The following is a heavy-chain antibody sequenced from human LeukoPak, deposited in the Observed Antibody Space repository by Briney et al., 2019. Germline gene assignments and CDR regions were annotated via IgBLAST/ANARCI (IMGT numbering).Heavy chain of an antibody. CDR1: GFTFSSYA. J-gene: IGHJ4*02. Sequence: GGSLRLSCSASGFTFSSYAMHWVRQAAGKGLEYVSSISSSGAGRYYADSVKGRFTISRDNSRNTLYLQMSSLRAEDTAVYHCVKGGVYSRDSLDYWGQGTLVTVSS. D-gene: IGHD1-26*01. CDR3: VKGGVYSRDSLDY. CDR2: ISSSGAGR. V-gene: IGHV3-64D*06.